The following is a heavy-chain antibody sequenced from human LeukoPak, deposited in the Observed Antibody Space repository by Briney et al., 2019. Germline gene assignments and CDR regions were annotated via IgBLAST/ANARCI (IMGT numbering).Heavy chain of an antibody. J-gene: IGHJ4*02. CDR3: AKGVVATIWGNIDY. CDR2: ISWDGGST. CDR1: GFTFDDYA. D-gene: IGHD5-12*01. V-gene: IGHV3-43D*03. Sequence: PGGSLRLSCAASGFTFDDYAMHWVRQVPGKGLEWVSLISWDGGSTYYADSVKGRFTISRDNSKNSLYLQMNSLRAEDTALYYCAKGVVATIWGNIDYWGQGTLVTVSS.